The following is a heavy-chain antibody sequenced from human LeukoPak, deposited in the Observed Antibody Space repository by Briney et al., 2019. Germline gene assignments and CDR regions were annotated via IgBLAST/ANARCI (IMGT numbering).Heavy chain of an antibody. CDR2: ILYDGSNK. CDR3: ARAVDKGTGYYMDF. J-gene: IGHJ4*02. CDR1: GFTFSHHG. D-gene: IGHD3-22*01. V-gene: IGHV3-30*02. Sequence: GGSLRLSCAASGFTFSHHGVHWVRQVPGKGLEWVAFILYDGSNKYYVDSVKGRFTISRDNSKNALSLQMNSLRAEDTAMYYCARAVDKGTGYYMDFWGQGTLVTVSS.